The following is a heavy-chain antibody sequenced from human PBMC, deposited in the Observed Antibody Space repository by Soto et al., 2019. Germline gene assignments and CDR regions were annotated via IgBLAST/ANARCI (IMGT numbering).Heavy chain of an antibody. J-gene: IGHJ4*02. CDR2: ISAYNGNT. CDR3: ARDCSGGSCYSATREFDY. Sequence: ASVKVSCKATGYTFTIYGISWVRQAPGQGLEWMGWISAYNGNTNYAQKLQGRVTMTTDTSTSTAYMELRSLRSDDTAVYYCARDCSGGSCYSATREFDYWGQGTLVTVSS. D-gene: IGHD2-15*01. CDR1: GYTFTIYG. V-gene: IGHV1-18*01.